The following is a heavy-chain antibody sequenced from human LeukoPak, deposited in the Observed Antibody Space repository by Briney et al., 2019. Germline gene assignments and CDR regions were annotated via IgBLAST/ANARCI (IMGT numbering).Heavy chain of an antibody. D-gene: IGHD3-22*01. Sequence: GESLKISCKGSGYSFTSYWIGWVRQMPGKGLEWMGIIYPGDSDTRYSPPFQGQVTISADKSISTAYLQWSSLKASDTAMYYCARHSYDSSGYYPLFVYWGQGTLVTVSS. J-gene: IGHJ4*02. CDR1: GYSFTSYW. CDR3: ARHSYDSSGYYPLFVY. V-gene: IGHV5-51*01. CDR2: IYPGDSDT.